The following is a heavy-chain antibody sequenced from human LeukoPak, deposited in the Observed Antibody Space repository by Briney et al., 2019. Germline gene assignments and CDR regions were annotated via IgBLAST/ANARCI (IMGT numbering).Heavy chain of an antibody. V-gene: IGHV4-34*01. Sequence: SETLSLTCTVSGGSISSYYWSWIRQPPGKGLEWIGEINHSGSTNYNPSLKSRVTISVDTSKNQFSLKLSSVTAADTAVYYCARGRIQYYFDYWGQGTLVTVSS. D-gene: IGHD5-18*01. J-gene: IGHJ4*02. CDR3: ARGRIQYYFDY. CDR2: INHSGST. CDR1: GGSISSYY.